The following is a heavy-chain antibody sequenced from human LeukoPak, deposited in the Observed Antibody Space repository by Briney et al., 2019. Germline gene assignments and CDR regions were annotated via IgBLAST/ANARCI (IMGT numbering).Heavy chain of an antibody. V-gene: IGHV3-21*03. CDR1: GFTFSSHS. CDR3: ARAGYYYDSSGYYVFDY. J-gene: IGHJ4*02. CDR2: ISSSSSYI. Sequence: GGSLRLSCAASGFTFSSHSMNWVRQAPGKGLEWVSSISSSSSYIYYADSVKGRFTISRDNAKNSLYLQMNSLRAEDTAVYYCARAGYYYDSSGYYVFDYWGQGTLVTVSS. D-gene: IGHD3-22*01.